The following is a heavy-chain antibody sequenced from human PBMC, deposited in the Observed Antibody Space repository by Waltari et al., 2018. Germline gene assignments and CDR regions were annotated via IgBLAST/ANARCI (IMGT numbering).Heavy chain of an antibody. CDR2: IYYSGST. J-gene: IGHJ4*02. CDR3: ARIEQQLVSSPDY. D-gene: IGHD6-13*01. CDR1: GGSIRSSSYY. V-gene: IGHV4-39*01. Sequence: QLQLQESGPGLVKPSETLSLTCTVSGGSIRSSSYYWGWIRQPPGKGLEWIGSIYYSGSTYYNPSLKSRVTISVDTSKNQFSLKLSSVTAADTAVYYCARIEQQLVSSPDYWGQGTLVTVSS.